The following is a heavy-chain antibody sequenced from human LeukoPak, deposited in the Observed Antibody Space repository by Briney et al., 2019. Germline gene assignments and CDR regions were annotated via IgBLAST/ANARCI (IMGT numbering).Heavy chain of an antibody. CDR3: TRGPPAPQYCQH. CDR1: GFTFGDYA. Sequence: PGRSLRLSCTASGFTFGDYAMSWVRQAPGKGLEWVGFIRSKAYGGTTEYAASVKGRFTISRDDSKSIAYLQMNSLKTEDTAVYYCTRGPPAPQYCQHWGQGTLVTVSS. CDR2: IRSKAYGGTT. J-gene: IGHJ1*01. V-gene: IGHV3-49*04.